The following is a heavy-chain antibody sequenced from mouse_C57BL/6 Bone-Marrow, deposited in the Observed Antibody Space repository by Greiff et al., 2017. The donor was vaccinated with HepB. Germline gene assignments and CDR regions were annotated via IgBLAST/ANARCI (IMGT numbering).Heavy chain of an antibody. CDR1: GYTFTSYW. J-gene: IGHJ1*03. V-gene: IGHV1-55*01. D-gene: IGHD1-1*01. CDR3: ARYYYGSSLWYFDV. Sequence: QVQLQQPGAELVKPGASVKMSCKASGYTFTSYWITWVKQRPGQGLEWIGDIYPGSGSTNYNEKFKSKATLTVDTSSSTAYMQPSSLTSEDSAVYYCARYYYGSSLWYFDVWGTGTTVTVSS. CDR2: IYPGSGST.